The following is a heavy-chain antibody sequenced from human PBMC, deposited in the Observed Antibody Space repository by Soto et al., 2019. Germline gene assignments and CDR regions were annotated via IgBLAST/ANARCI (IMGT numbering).Heavy chain of an antibody. CDR1: GFTSSSYG. Sequence: GGSLRLSCAASGFTSSSYGMHWVRQAPGKGLEWVAVIWYDGSNKYYADSVKGRFTISRDNSKNTLYLQMNSLRAEDTAVYYCARDLSLHWLDPGGQGTLVTVSS. CDR3: ARDLSLHWLDP. J-gene: IGHJ5*02. CDR2: IWYDGSNK. V-gene: IGHV3-33*01. D-gene: IGHD3-16*01.